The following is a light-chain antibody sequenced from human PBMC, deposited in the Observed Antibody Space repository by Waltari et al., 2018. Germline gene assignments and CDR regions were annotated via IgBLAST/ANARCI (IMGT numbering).Light chain of an antibody. V-gene: IGKV1-5*01. Sequence: DIQMTQSPSTLSASVGARVTIPCQASQSMSSWLACYQQKPGKAPKLLIYDASSLESGVPSRFSGSGSGTEFTLTISSLQPDDFATYYCQQYNSYSYTFGQGTKLEIK. CDR1: QSMSSW. J-gene: IGKJ2*01. CDR2: DAS. CDR3: QQYNSYSYT.